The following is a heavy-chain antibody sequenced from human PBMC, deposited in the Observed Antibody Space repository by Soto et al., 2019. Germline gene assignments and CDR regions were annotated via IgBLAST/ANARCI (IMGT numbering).Heavy chain of an antibody. CDR3: ARLELTSYYFDY. J-gene: IGHJ4*02. Sequence: QVQLQESGPGLVKPSQTLSLSCSVSGGSISNGAYYWSWIRQHPEKGLEWIGYIYYSGSSDYNPSLQSRVTISVDTSKNQFSLKLGSVTAADTAVYYCARLELTSYYFDYWGQGTLVTVSS. D-gene: IGHD3-9*01. CDR2: IYYSGSS. V-gene: IGHV4-31*03. CDR1: GGSISNGAYY.